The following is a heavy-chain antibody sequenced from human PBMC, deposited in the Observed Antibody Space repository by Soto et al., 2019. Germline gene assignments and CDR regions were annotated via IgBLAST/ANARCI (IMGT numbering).Heavy chain of an antibody. Sequence: QMQLVQSGAEVKKPGSSVKVSCKASGGTFGNLGISWLRQAPGQGLEWLGGTIPIFDTPHYAEKFRDRLPMTADATSTAYMELTSLSSEDTATYYCARDREDGSGTKYNWFDSWGQGTLVTVSS. CDR3: ARDREDGSGTKYNWFDS. CDR2: TIPIFDTP. CDR1: GGTFGNLG. V-gene: IGHV1-69*01. J-gene: IGHJ5*01. D-gene: IGHD3-10*01.